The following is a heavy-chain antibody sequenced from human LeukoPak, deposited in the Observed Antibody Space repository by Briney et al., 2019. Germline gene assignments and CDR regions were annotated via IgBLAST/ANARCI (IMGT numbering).Heavy chain of an antibody. D-gene: IGHD5-12*01. CDR3: AKDGVATITYDY. V-gene: IGHV3-23*01. CDR2: ISGSGGAT. CDR1: GFTFSSYA. Sequence: PGGSLRLSCAASGFTFSSYAMSSVRQAPGKGLEWVSVISGSGGATYYADSVKGRFTISRDNSKNTLYLQMNSLRAEDTAVYYCAKDGVATITYDYWGQGTLVTVSS. J-gene: IGHJ4*02.